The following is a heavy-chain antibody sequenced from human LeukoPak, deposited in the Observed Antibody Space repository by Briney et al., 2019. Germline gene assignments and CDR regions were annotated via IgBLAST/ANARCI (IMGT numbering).Heavy chain of an antibody. CDR1: GFTFSSYG. J-gene: IGHJ4*02. CDR2: IRYDGSNK. V-gene: IGHV3-30*02. Sequence: PGGSLRLSCAASGFTFSSYGMHWVRQAPGKGLEWVAFIRYDGSNKYYADSVKGRFTISRDNSKNTLYLQMNSLRAEDTAVYYCAKDSSWPPGGLYSSSWLDYWGQGTLVTVSS. CDR3: AKDSSWPPGGLYSSSWLDY. D-gene: IGHD6-13*01.